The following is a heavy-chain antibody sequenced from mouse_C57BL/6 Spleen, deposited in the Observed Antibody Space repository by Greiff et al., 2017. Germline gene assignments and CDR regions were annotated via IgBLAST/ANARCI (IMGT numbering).Heavy chain of an antibody. CDR2: INPNNGGT. J-gene: IGHJ2*01. CDR1: GYTFTDYN. V-gene: IGHV1-22*01. D-gene: IGHD1-1*01. Sequence: VQLQQSGPELVKPGASVKMSCKASGYTFTDYNMHWVKQSHGKSLEWIGYINPNNGGTSYNQKFKGKATLTVNKSSSTAYMELRSLTSEDSAVYYCARTTTVVAPYGFDYWGQGTTLTVSS. CDR3: ARTTTVVAPYGFDY.